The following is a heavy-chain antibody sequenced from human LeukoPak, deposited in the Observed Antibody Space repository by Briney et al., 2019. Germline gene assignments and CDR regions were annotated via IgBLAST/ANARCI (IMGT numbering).Heavy chain of an antibody. CDR2: IYYSGST. J-gene: IGHJ3*02. Sequence: SETLSLTCTVSGGSISSSSYYWGWIRQPPGKGLEWIGSIYYSGSTYYNPSLKSRVTISVDTSKNQFSLKLSSVTAADTAVYYCARDRSGITSDAFDIWGQGTMVTVSS. CDR3: ARDRSGITSDAFDI. CDR1: GGSISSSSYY. D-gene: IGHD3-10*01. V-gene: IGHV4-39*07.